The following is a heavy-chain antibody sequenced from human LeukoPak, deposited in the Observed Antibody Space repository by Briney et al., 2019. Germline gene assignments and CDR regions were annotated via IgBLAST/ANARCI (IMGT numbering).Heavy chain of an antibody. J-gene: IGHJ3*01. Sequence: SETLSLTCTVSGGSINTYYWSWLRQPPGKGLEWIGYIYYSGTTYYNPSLPSLKSRVTILIDTSKNQFSLRLRSVTAADTAVYYRASLRKRGGAFDLWGQGTVVTVSS. V-gene: IGHV4-59*12. CDR3: ASLRKRGGAFDL. CDR2: IYYSGTT. CDR1: GGSINTYY.